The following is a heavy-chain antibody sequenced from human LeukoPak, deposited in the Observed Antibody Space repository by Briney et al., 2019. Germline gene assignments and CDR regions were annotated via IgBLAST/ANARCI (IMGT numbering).Heavy chain of an antibody. CDR3: TRRAPTSYGHYLDS. CDR2: IHTNGRT. Sequence: SETLSLTCTVSGDSISSYYWSWIRQTPGKGLEWIGYIHTNGRTNYSPSLKSRVTMSVDSSKDQLSLMLSSVTAADRAVYYCTRRAPTSYGHYLDSWGQGTLVTVSS. V-gene: IGHV4-4*09. CDR1: GDSISSYY. J-gene: IGHJ4*02. D-gene: IGHD3-10*01.